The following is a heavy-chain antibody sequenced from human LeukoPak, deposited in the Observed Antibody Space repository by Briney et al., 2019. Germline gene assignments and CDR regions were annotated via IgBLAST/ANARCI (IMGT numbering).Heavy chain of an antibody. Sequence: GGSLRLSCAASGFTFSSYEMNWVRQAPGKGLEWVSYISSSGSTIYYADSVKGRFTISRDNAKNSLYLQMNSLRAEDTAVYYCATLSGSYLASYNMDFWGKGTRVTISS. CDR3: ATLSGSYLASYNMDF. V-gene: IGHV3-48*03. CDR1: GFTFSSYE. CDR2: ISSSGSTI. D-gene: IGHD1-26*01. J-gene: IGHJ6*03.